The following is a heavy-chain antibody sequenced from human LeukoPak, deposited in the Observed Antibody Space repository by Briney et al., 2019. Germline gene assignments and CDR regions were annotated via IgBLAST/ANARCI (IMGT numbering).Heavy chain of an antibody. D-gene: IGHD4-17*01. CDR2: ISYDGSNK. Sequence: GGSLRLSCAASGFTFSSYGMHWVRQAPGKGLEWVAVISYDGSNKYYADSVKGRFTISRDNSKNTLYLQMNSLRAEDTAVYYCAKEGGVGDYDYWGQGTLVTVSS. V-gene: IGHV3-30*18. J-gene: IGHJ4*02. CDR1: GFTFSSYG. CDR3: AKEGGVGDYDY.